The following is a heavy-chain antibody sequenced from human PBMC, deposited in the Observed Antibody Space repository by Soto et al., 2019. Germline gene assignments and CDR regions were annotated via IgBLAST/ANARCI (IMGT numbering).Heavy chain of an antibody. CDR3: ARVLYYGMEV. CDR1: GYSLSHPRMG. V-gene: IGHV2-26*01. Sequence: QVTLKESGPVLVKPTETLTLTCTVSGYSLSHPRMGVSWIRQPPGKALEWLAHISAHDEKSYSTSLMTRLTISQDTSKSQVVLTMTNMDHVDTATYYCARVLYYGMEVWGQGTTVTVSS. CDR2: ISAHDEK. J-gene: IGHJ6*02.